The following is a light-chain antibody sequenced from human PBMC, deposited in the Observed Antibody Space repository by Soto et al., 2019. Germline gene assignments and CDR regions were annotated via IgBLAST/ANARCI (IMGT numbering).Light chain of an antibody. CDR3: KQYGSSLIT. CDR1: QSVSSSY. J-gene: IGKJ5*01. Sequence: EIVLTQSPGTLSLSPGERATLSCRASQSVSSSYLAWYQQKPGQAPRLLIYGASSRATGIPDRFSGSGSGTDFTLTISRLEPEDFAVYYCKQYGSSLITFGQGTRLEMK. CDR2: GAS. V-gene: IGKV3-20*01.